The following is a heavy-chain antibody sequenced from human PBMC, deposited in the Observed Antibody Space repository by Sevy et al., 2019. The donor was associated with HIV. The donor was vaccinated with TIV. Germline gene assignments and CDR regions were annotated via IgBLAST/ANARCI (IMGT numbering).Heavy chain of an antibody. Sequence: GGSLRLSCAASGFIFSDYTLHWVRQAPGTGLEWVAVISYDGSFTYYADSVEGRFTISRDNSKNTLFLQMNSLRNEDTTVYYCARSQGSSWHYFDYWGQGTLVTVSS. CDR1: GFIFSDYT. D-gene: IGHD6-13*01. CDR3: ARSQGSSWHYFDY. CDR2: ISYDGSFT. V-gene: IGHV3-30*04. J-gene: IGHJ4*02.